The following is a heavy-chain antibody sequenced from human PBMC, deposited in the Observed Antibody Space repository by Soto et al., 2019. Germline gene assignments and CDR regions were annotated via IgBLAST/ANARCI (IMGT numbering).Heavy chain of an antibody. CDR3: ATSIAAHLGYYGMDV. CDR1: GFTFGDYR. D-gene: IGHD6-6*01. CDR2: IGGTSDDI. Sequence: EVQLVESGGGLVKPGGSLRLSCAASGFTFGDYRLNWVRQAPGKGLEWFSSIGGTSDDINYADSVKGRFIISRDNARDSLYLQMYSLSAEDTAMYFCATSIAAHLGYYGMDVWGQGTTVTVS. J-gene: IGHJ6*02. V-gene: IGHV3-21*01.